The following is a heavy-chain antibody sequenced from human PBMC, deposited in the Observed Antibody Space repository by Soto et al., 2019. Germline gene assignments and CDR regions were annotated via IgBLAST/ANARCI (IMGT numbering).Heavy chain of an antibody. D-gene: IGHD3-22*01. V-gene: IGHV3-23*01. Sequence: EVQLLESGGGLVQPGGSLRLSCAASGFTFSSYAMSWVRQAPGKGLEWVSAISGSGGSTYYADSVKGRFTISRDNSKNTLYLQMNGLRAEDTAVYYCAKALVPPEYYYDSSGCIDYWGQGALVTVSS. CDR3: AKALVPPEYYYDSSGCIDY. CDR2: ISGSGGST. CDR1: GFTFSSYA. J-gene: IGHJ4*02.